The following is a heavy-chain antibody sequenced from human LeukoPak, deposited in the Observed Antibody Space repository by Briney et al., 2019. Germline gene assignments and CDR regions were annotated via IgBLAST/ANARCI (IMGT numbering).Heavy chain of an antibody. CDR2: MYYSGST. J-gene: IGHJ4*02. CDR1: GGSISTDY. V-gene: IGHV4-59*01. Sequence: PSETLSLTCTVSGGSISTDYGNWIRQPPGKGLGWIGSMYYSGSTNYNPSLKSRVTISVDTSKNQFSLKLSSVTAADTAVYYCARGGYVWGTPFEYWGQGTLVTVSS. CDR3: ARGGYVWGTPFEY. D-gene: IGHD3-16*01.